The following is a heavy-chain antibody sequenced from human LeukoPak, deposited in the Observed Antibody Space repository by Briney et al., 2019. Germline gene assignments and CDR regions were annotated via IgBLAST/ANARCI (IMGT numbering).Heavy chain of an antibody. CDR3: ATAFLVFGVAAVSGYYYGMDV. CDR2: FDREDGET. V-gene: IGHV1-24*01. Sequence: SVKVSRKVSVYTLTELSMHWLRQSPGKELEWMGGFDREDGETVYAQKFQGRVTMTEDTSTDTAYMELSSLRSKDTAVYYCATAFLVFGVAAVSGYYYGMDVWGQGTTVTVSS. D-gene: IGHD3-3*01. CDR1: VYTLTELS. J-gene: IGHJ6*02.